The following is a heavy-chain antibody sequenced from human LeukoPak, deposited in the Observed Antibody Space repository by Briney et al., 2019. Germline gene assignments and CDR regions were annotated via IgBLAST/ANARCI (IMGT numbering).Heavy chain of an antibody. CDR1: GGSVSSSDFN. CDR3: ARRQYGSGWYGDGDWFWFAP. V-gene: IGHV4-39*01. J-gene: IGHJ5*02. D-gene: IGHD6-19*01. CDR2: IFYSGST. Sequence: PSETLSLTCTVSGGSVSSSDFNWAWIRQPPGTGLEWIGTIFYSGSTYYNPSLGSRVAIPVDTSKNQFSLDLSSVTAADTAVYYCARRQYGSGWYGDGDWFWFAPWGQGTLVIVSS.